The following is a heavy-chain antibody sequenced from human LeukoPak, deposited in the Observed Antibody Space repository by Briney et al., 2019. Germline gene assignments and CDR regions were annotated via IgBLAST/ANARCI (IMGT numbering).Heavy chain of an antibody. D-gene: IGHD1-26*01. J-gene: IGHJ4*02. CDR1: GGSISSYY. Sequence: ASETLSLTCTVSGGSISSYYWSWIRQPPGEGLESIGYIFYSGSTNYNPSLKSRVTISVDTSKNHFSLKLTSVTAADTAVYYCAGGGGGGSSGYYFDFWGQGTLVTVSS. CDR3: AGGGGGGSSGYYFDF. CDR2: IFYSGST. V-gene: IGHV4-59*01.